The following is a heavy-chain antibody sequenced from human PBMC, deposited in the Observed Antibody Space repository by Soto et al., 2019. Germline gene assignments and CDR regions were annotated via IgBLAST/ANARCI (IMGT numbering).Heavy chain of an antibody. CDR1: GGSFSGYY. V-gene: IGHV4-34*01. CDR2: INHSGST. J-gene: IGHJ3*02. D-gene: IGHD1-20*01. CDR3: ARSPYRWYRYNWNHDAFDI. Sequence: QVQLQQWGAGLLKPSATLSLTCAVYGGSFSGYYWSWIRQPPGKGLELIGEINHSGSTNYNPSLKSRVTISVDTSKNQFSLKVSSVTAADTAVYYCARSPYRWYRYNWNHDAFDIWGQGTMVNVSS.